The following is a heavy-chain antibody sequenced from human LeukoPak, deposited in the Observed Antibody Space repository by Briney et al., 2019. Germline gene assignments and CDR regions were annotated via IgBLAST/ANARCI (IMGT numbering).Heavy chain of an antibody. CDR3: AKGYGSSQYFDY. V-gene: IGHV3-30*02. CDR1: GFTFSSYG. CDR2: IRYDGSNK. D-gene: IGHD6-6*01. J-gene: IGHJ4*02. Sequence: PGGSLRLSCAASGFTFSSYGMHWVRQAPGKGLEWVAFIRYDGSNKYYADSVKGRFTISRDNSKNTLYLQMNSLRAEDTAVYYCAKGYGSSQYFDYWGQGTLVTVSS.